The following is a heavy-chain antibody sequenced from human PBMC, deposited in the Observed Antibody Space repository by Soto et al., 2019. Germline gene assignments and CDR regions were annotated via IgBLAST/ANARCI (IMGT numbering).Heavy chain of an antibody. CDR3: ARQGYCSNTACYTVDY. CDR2: IYPGDSNT. V-gene: IGHV5-51*01. CDR1: GDSFTSYW. D-gene: IGHD2-2*02. J-gene: IGHJ4*02. Sequence: DSLTISCVGSGDSFTSYWIGLVRQMPGKGLEWMGIIYPGDSNTRYSPSFQGQVTISADKSISTAYLQWSSLKASDTAMYYCARQGYCSNTACYTVDYWGQGTLVTVSS.